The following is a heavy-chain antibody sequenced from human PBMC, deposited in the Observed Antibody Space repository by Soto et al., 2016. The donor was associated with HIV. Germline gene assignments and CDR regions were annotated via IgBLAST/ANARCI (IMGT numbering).Heavy chain of an antibody. J-gene: IGHJ4*03. CDR3: ARDGDYGTGTRHDY. V-gene: IGHV3-53*02. Sequence: EVQLVETGGGLIQPGGSLRLSCAASGFTVSTSYISWVRQAPGKGLEWVSVLYVGGSTYYADSVKGRFTVSRDNSKNALYLQMNSLRAEDTAVYYCARDGDYGTGTRHDYWGHGTLVTVSS. D-gene: IGHD3-16*01. CDR2: LYVGGST. CDR1: GFTVSTSY.